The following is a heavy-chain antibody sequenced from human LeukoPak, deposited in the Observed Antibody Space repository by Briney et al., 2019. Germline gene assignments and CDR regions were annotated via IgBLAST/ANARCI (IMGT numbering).Heavy chain of an antibody. CDR1: GFTVTSSY. CDR2: IYSGGST. J-gene: IGHJ5*02. V-gene: IGHV3-66*01. Sequence: GGSLRLSCAASGFTVTSSYMSWVRQAPGKGLEWVSVIYSGGSTDYADSVKGRFTISRDNSKNTVYLQMNSLRVENTAVYYCARDLGSAAWFDPWGQGTLVTVSS. D-gene: IGHD3-10*01. CDR3: ARDLGSAAWFDP.